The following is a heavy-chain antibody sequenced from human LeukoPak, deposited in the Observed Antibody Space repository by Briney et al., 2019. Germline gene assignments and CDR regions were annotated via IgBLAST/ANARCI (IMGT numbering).Heavy chain of an antibody. V-gene: IGHV4-61*02. J-gene: IGHJ6*03. CDR1: GGSISSGGSIGSFY. CDR3: ARDRITGATRDFYYYYMDV. CDR2: IDAAGRT. Sequence: SQTLSLTCTVSGGSISSGGSIGSFYWTWIRQPAGKGLEWIGRIDAAGRTNYNPSLRGPVTISVDTSKNQFSLRLSSVTAADAAVYYCARDRITGATRDFYYYYMDVWGKGTTVTVSS. D-gene: IGHD7-27*01.